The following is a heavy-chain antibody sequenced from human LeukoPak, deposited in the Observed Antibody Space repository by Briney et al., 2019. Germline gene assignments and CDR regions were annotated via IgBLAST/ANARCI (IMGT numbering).Heavy chain of an antibody. D-gene: IGHD3-22*01. V-gene: IGHV3-74*01. Sequence: PGGSLRLSCAASGFTFSSYWMHWVRHAPGKGLVWVSRINSDGSSTSYADSVKGRFTISRDNAKNTLYLQMNSLRAEDTAVYYCARGQFRGYSDYWGQGTLVTVSS. J-gene: IGHJ4*02. CDR3: ARGQFRGYSDY. CDR1: GFTFSSYW. CDR2: INSDGSST.